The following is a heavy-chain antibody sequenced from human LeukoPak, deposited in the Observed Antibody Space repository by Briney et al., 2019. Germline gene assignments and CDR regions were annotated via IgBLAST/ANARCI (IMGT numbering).Heavy chain of an antibody. V-gene: IGHV3-30*04. CDR3: ARDRIISSGSYYDFDY. J-gene: IGHJ4*02. CDR2: ISYDGSNK. D-gene: IGHD3-10*01. Sequence: GGSLRLSCAVSGFTLSSYGMHWVRQAPGKGLEWVAVISYDGSNKDYADSVNGRFTISRDNSKNTLYLQMNSLRAEDTAVYYCARDRIISSGSYYDFDYWGQGTLVTVSS. CDR1: GFTLSSYG.